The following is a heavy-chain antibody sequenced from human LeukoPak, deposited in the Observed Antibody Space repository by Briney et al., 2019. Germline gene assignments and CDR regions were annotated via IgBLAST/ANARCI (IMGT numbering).Heavy chain of an antibody. Sequence: PSETLSLTCTVSGGSISSSSYYWGWIRHPPGKGLEWIGSIYYSGSTYYNPSLKSRVTISVDTSKNQFSLKLSAVTAADTAVYYCVRHRCSSTSCPWDYWGQGTLVTVSS. CDR1: GGSISSSSYY. CDR2: IYYSGST. J-gene: IGHJ4*02. D-gene: IGHD2-2*01. V-gene: IGHV4-39*01. CDR3: VRHRCSSTSCPWDY.